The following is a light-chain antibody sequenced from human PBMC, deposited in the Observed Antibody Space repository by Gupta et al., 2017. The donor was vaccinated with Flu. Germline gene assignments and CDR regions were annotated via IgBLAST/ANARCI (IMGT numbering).Light chain of an antibody. CDR3: ATRENSLFMVV. CDR1: TSNIGDNY. Sequence: QSVLTQPPSVSAAPGQNVTISCSGGTSNIGDNYVSWYQHFPGTAPKLLIHENYRRPSGISDRFSGSNSGTSATLTITGLQTGDEADYYCATRENSLFMVVSGGGTRLTVL. J-gene: IGLJ2*01. V-gene: IGLV1-51*02. CDR2: ENY.